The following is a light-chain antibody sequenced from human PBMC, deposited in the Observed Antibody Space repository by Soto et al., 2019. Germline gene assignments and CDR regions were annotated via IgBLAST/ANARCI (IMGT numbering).Light chain of an antibody. V-gene: IGKV1-27*01. CDR1: QDISNY. Sequence: DIQMTQSPSSLSASVGDRVTITCRAAQDISNYLAWYQQKPGKVPKLLIYAASTLQSGVPSRFSGSGSGTDFTLTISSLQPEDVATYYCQKYNSAPTWTFRQGTKVEIK. CDR3: QKYNSAPTWT. CDR2: AAS. J-gene: IGKJ1*01.